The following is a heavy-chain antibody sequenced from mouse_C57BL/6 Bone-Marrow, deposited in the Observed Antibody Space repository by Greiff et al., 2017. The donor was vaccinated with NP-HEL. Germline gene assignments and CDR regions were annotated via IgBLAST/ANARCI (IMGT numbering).Heavy chain of an antibody. D-gene: IGHD3-2*02. Sequence: DVQLQESGAELVRPGASVKLSCTASGFNIKDDYMHWVKQRPEQGLEWIGWIDPENGDTEYASKFQGKATITADTSSNTAYLQLSSLTSEDTAVYYCTTKLRPDYWGQGTTLTVSS. V-gene: IGHV14-4*01. CDR1: GFNIKDDY. CDR2: IDPENGDT. CDR3: TTKLRPDY. J-gene: IGHJ2*01.